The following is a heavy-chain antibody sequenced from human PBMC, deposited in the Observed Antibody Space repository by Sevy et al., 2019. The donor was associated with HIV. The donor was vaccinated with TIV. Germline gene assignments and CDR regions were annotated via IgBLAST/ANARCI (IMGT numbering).Heavy chain of an antibody. V-gene: IGHV4-34*01. CDR2: INHSGST. D-gene: IGHD1-26*01. CDR1: GGSFSGYY. J-gene: IGHJ3*02. Sequence: SETLSLTCAVYGGSFSGYYWSWIRQPPGKGLEWIGEINHSGSTNYNPSLKRRVTISVVTSKNQFSLKLSSVTAADTAVYYCARHSGTSRCAHAFAIWGQGTMVSDSS. CDR3: ARHSGTSRCAHAFAI.